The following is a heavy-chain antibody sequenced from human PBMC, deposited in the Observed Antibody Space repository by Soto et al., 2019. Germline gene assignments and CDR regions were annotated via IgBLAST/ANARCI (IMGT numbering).Heavy chain of an antibody. CDR1: GFTFSNYA. CDR2: ISGSGGST. CDR3: AKHSSGFLEWLFDY. V-gene: IGHV3-23*01. J-gene: IGHJ4*02. D-gene: IGHD3-3*01. Sequence: GGSLRLSCVASGFTFSNYAMSWVRQAPGKGLEWVSAISGSGGSTYYADSVKGRFTISRDNSKNTLYLQMNSLRAEDTAVYYCAKHSSGFLEWLFDYWGQGTLVTVSS.